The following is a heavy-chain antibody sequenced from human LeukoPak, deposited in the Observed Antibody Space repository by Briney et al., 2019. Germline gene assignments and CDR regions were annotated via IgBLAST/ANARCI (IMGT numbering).Heavy chain of an antibody. D-gene: IGHD6-13*01. Sequence: GGSLRLSCAASGFTFGTSAMSWVRQAPGKGPEWVSTFGRSGSDTYYSDSVKGRLTIFRDNSKNTLYLQMNSLRDEDTAVYYCAKGSLGSWYYFDYWGQGTLVTVSS. CDR1: GFTFGTSA. V-gene: IGHV3-23*01. J-gene: IGHJ4*02. CDR2: FGRSGSDT. CDR3: AKGSLGSWYYFDY.